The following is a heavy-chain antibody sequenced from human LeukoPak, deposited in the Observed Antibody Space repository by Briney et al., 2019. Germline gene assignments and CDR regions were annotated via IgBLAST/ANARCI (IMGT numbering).Heavy chain of an antibody. CDR2: ISGSGGRT. CDR3: ARDPYSGNLGPTYYYYMDV. Sequence: GGSLRLSCAASGFTLSSYGMSWVRQAPGKGLEWVSTISGSGGRTYYADSVKGRFTISRDNAKNSLYLQMNSLRDDDTAVYYCARDPYSGNLGPTYYYYMDVWGKGTTVTVSS. D-gene: IGHD1-26*01. J-gene: IGHJ6*03. V-gene: IGHV3-23*01. CDR1: GFTLSSYG.